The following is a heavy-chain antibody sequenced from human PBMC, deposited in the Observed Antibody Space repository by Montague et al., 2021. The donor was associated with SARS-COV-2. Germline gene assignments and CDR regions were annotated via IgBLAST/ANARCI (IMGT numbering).Heavy chain of an antibody. Sequence: SETLSLTCTISGGSVSPYYWSWIRQPPGKGLEWIGYMHYRGSTNXNPSLESRVTKSLDTSENQFSLKLTSVTAAETAVYFCARGRDERGYSFGYYYFDLWGQGTLVTVSS. J-gene: IGHJ4*02. CDR1: GGSVSPYY. D-gene: IGHD5-18*01. CDR2: MHYRGST. V-gene: IGHV4-59*02. CDR3: ARGRDERGYSFGYYYFDL.